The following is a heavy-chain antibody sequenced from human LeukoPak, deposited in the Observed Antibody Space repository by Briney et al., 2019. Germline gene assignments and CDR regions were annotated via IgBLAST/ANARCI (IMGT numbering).Heavy chain of an antibody. D-gene: IGHD2-21*01. CDR3: ARGGCGGECSFDY. CDR1: GYTFTSYG. V-gene: IGHV1-18*01. Sequence: ASVKVSCKASGYTFTSYGISWVRQAPGKGLEWMGGFDPEDGETIYAQKFQGRVTMTKDTSTRAVYMELSSLRSDDTAVYYCARGGCGGECSFDYWGQGTLVTVSS. CDR2: FDPEDGET. J-gene: IGHJ4*02.